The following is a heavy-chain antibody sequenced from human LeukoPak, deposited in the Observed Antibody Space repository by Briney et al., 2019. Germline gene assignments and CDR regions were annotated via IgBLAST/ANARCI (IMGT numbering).Heavy chain of an antibody. CDR2: IYSGGNT. J-gene: IGHJ4*02. CDR1: GFTVSSNY. Sequence: GGSLRLSCTASGFTVSSNYMSWVRQAPGKGLEWVSVIYSGGNTYYADSVKGRFTISRDNSKNTLYLQMNSLRAEDTAVYYCARDLYGAERGYWGQGTLVTVSS. CDR3: ARDLYGAERGY. D-gene: IGHD4-17*01. V-gene: IGHV3-53*01.